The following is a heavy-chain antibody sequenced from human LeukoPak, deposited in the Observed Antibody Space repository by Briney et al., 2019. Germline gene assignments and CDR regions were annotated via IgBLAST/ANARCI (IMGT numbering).Heavy chain of an antibody. V-gene: IGHV3-23*01. CDR3: AKDVDYGDYVVY. D-gene: IGHD4-17*01. CDR1: GFTFSNYA. CDR2: ISSSGDRT. Sequence: GGSLRLSCAASGFTFSNYAMSWVRQAPGRGPEWVSAISSSGDRTYYADSVKGRYTISRDNSKNTLYLQMNSLRAEDTAIYYCAKDVDYGDYVVYWGQGTLVTVSS. J-gene: IGHJ4*02.